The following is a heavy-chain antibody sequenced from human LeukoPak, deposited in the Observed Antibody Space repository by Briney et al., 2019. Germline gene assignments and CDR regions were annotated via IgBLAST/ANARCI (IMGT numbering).Heavy chain of an antibody. CDR2: ITTGSTFI. Sequence: GGSLRLSCAASGFTFSNFGMHWVRQAPGKGLEWVSSITTGSTFISYADSVKGRFTISRDNSKNSLFLQMNSLRAEDTAVYYCTRTPSTVSTRIRFDYWGQGTLLIVSS. V-gene: IGHV3-21*01. D-gene: IGHD2-21*02. CDR1: GFTFSNFG. CDR3: TRTPSTVSTRIRFDY. J-gene: IGHJ4*02.